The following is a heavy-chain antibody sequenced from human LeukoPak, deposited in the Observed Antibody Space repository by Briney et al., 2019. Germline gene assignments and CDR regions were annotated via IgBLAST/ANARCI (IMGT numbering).Heavy chain of an antibody. CDR1: GGTFSSYA. CDR3: ARKSTYYYDSSGYSLDY. J-gene: IGHJ4*02. D-gene: IGHD3-22*01. Sequence: SVKVSCKASGGTFSSYAISWVRQAPGQGLEWMGRIIPILGIANYAQKFQGRVTITADKSTSTAYMELSSLRSEDTAVYYCARKSTYYYDSSGYSLDYWGQGTLVTVSS. CDR2: IIPILGIA. V-gene: IGHV1-69*04.